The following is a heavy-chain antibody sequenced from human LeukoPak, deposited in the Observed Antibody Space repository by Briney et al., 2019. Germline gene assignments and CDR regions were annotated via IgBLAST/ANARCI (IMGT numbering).Heavy chain of an antibody. D-gene: IGHD3-10*01. Sequence: PGGSLRLSCAASGFTFSSYAMSWVRQAPGKGLEWVSAISGSGGSTYYADSVKGRFTISRDNSKNTLYLQMNSLGAEDTAVYYCAKDPDGSGSLYYYGMDVWGQGTTVTVSS. J-gene: IGHJ6*02. V-gene: IGHV3-23*01. CDR2: ISGSGGST. CDR3: AKDPDGSGSLYYYGMDV. CDR1: GFTFSSYA.